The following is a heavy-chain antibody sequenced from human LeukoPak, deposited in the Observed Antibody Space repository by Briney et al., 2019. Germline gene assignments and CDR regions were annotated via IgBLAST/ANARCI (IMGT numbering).Heavy chain of an antibody. D-gene: IGHD3-10*01. CDR1: GFTFDDYA. CDR2: ISWNSGSI. CDR3: ASRYYGSGSSDY. V-gene: IGHV3-9*01. J-gene: IGHJ4*02. Sequence: GGSLRLSCAASGFTFDDYAMHWVRQAPGKGLEWVSGISWNSGSIGYADSVKGRFTISRDNAKNSLYLQMNSLRAEDTAVYYCASRYYGSGSSDYWGQGTLVTVSS.